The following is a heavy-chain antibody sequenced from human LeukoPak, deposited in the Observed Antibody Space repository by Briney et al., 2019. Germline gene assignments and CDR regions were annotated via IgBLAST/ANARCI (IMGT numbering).Heavy chain of an antibody. J-gene: IGHJ1*01. Sequence: PGPTLVNPTETLTLTCTFSGFSLSTSGVGVGWIRQPPGKALEWLALIYWSDDERYSPSLKSRLTITKDTSKNHVVLTMTNMDPVDTATYYCAHSFYGVSPEYFNQWGQGTLVTVSS. CDR1: GFSLSTSGVG. CDR2: IYWSDDE. D-gene: IGHD4/OR15-4a*01. V-gene: IGHV2-5*01. CDR3: AHSFYGVSPEYFNQ.